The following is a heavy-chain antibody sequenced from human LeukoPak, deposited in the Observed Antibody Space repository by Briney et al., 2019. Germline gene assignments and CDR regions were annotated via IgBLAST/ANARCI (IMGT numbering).Heavy chain of an antibody. CDR3: ARRRRGYSYGYFDY. CDR1: GGSFSGYY. V-gene: IGHV4-34*01. D-gene: IGHD5-18*01. J-gene: IGHJ4*02. CDR2: INHSGST. Sequence: PSGTLSLTCAVYGGSFSGYYWSWIRQPPGKGLEWIGEINHSGSTNYNPSLKSRVTISVDTSKNQFSLKLSSVTAADTAVYYCARRRRGYSYGYFDYWGQGTLVTVS.